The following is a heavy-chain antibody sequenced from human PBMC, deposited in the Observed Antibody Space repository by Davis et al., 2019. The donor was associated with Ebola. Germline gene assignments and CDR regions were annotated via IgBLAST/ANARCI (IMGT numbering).Heavy chain of an antibody. CDR1: GYTFTSYY. Sequence: ASVTVFCKASGYTFTSYYMHWVRQAPGQGLEWMGIINPSAGSTSYAQKFQGRVTMTRDTSTSTAYMELSSLRSEDTAVYYCARGRCGGYAYDGMDVWGQGTTVTVSS. CDR3: ARGRCGGYAYDGMDV. J-gene: IGHJ6*02. D-gene: IGHD1-26*01. V-gene: IGHV1-46*01. CDR2: INPSAGST.